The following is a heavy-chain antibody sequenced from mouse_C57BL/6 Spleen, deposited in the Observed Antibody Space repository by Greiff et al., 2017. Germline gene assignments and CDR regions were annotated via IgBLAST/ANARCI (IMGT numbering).Heavy chain of an antibody. CDR1: GFSLTSYG. CDR2: IWSGGST. CDR3: AREGYYGSSLHYYAMDY. V-gene: IGHV2-2*01. J-gene: IGHJ4*01. Sequence: VKLMESGPGLVQPSQSLSITCIVSGFSLTSYGVHWVRQSPGKGLEWLGVIWSGGSTDYNAAFISRLSISKDNSKSQVFFKMNSLQADDTAIYYCAREGYYGSSLHYYAMDYWGQGTSVTVSS. D-gene: IGHD1-1*01.